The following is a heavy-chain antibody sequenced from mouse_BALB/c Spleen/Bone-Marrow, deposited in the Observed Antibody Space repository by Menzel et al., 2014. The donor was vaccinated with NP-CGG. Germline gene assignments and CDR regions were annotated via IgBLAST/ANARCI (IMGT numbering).Heavy chain of an antibody. Sequence: DVQLQESGAELVKPGASVKLSCTASGFNIKDTYMHWVKQRPEQGLEWIGRIDPANGNTKYDPKFQGKATITADTSSNTAYLQLSSLTSEDTAVYYCASYDYGYYFDYWGQGTTPTVSS. D-gene: IGHD2-4*01. CDR1: GFNIKDTY. J-gene: IGHJ2*01. CDR3: ASYDYGYYFDY. V-gene: IGHV14-3*02. CDR2: IDPANGNT.